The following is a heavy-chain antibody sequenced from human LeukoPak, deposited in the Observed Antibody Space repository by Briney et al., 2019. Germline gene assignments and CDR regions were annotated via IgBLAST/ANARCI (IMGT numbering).Heavy chain of an antibody. CDR3: ARAGYYYGSGSYVFDP. V-gene: IGHV1-2*02. Sequence: ASVKVSCKASGYTFTGYYMHWVRQAPGQGLEWMGWINPNSGGTNYAQKFQGRVTMTRDTSISTAYMELSRLRSDDTAVYYCARAGYYYGSGSYVFDPWGQGTLVTVSS. CDR1: GYTFTGYY. D-gene: IGHD3-10*01. J-gene: IGHJ5*02. CDR2: INPNSGGT.